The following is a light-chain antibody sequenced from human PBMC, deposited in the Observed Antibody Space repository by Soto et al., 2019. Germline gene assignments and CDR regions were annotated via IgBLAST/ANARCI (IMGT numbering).Light chain of an antibody. J-gene: IGKJ1*01. CDR2: GAS. CDR1: QSVXSSY. Sequence: IVLTQSPGSLSLSPGERATLSCRASQSVXSSYAAWYQQKPGQAPRLRXDGASSMATGSPDRLSGSGSGTDFTLTISRMEPEDFAVYYCQQYGSATQTFGQGTKVDI. CDR3: QQYGSATQT. V-gene: IGKV3-20*01.